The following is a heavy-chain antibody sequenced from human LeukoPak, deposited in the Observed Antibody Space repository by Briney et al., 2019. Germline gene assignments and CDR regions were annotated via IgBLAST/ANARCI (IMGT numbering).Heavy chain of an antibody. CDR1: GFTFSSYS. D-gene: IGHD3-3*01. CDR2: ISGSGGST. V-gene: IGHV3-23*01. J-gene: IGHJ4*02. Sequence: GGSLRLSGAASGFTFSSYSMNWVRQAPGKGLEWVSAISGSGGSTYYADSVKGRFTISRDNSKNTLYLQMNSLRAEDTAVYYCAKAHPYDFWSGYPYYFDYWGQGTLVTVSS. CDR3: AKAHPYDFWSGYPYYFDY.